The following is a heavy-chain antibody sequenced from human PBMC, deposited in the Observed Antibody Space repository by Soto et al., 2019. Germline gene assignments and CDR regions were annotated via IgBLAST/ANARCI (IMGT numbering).Heavy chain of an antibody. CDR1: GGSISSGGYY. CDR2: IYYSGST. D-gene: IGHD3-10*02. Sequence: SETLSLTCTVSGGSISSGGYYWSWIRQHPGKGLEWIGYIYYSGSTYYNPSLKSRVTISVDTSKNQFSLKLSSVTAADTAVYYCARDVRGVIGLWGQGTLVTVSS. J-gene: IGHJ4*02. CDR3: ARDVRGVIGL. V-gene: IGHV4-31*03.